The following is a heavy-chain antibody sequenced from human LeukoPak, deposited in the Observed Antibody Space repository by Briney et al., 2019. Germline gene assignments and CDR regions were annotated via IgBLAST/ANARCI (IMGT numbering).Heavy chain of an antibody. J-gene: IGHJ6*02. Sequence: TSETLSLTCTVSGGSISSSSYYWGWIRQPPGKGLEWIGSIYSSGNTYYNPSLESRVTISVDTSKNQFSLKLSSVTAADTAVYYCNVEMATGGGRYYYGMDVWGQGTTVTVSS. CDR3: NVEMATGGGRYYYGMDV. D-gene: IGHD5-24*01. CDR2: IYSSGNT. V-gene: IGHV4-39*01. CDR1: GGSISSSSYY.